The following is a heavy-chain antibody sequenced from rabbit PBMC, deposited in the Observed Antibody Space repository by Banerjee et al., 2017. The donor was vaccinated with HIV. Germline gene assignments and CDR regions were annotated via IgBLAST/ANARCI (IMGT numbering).Heavy chain of an antibody. J-gene: IGHJ4*01. V-gene: IGHV1S40*01. D-gene: IGHD4-2*01. CDR1: GFIFSDNYY. CDR3: ARGSTSFRDFNL. CDR2: IYIGSTGST. Sequence: QSLEESGGDLVQPGASLTLTCTASGFIFSDNYYMCWVRQAPGKGLEWIACIYIGSTGSTYYANWAKGRFTISKTSSTTVTLQMTSLTAADTATYFCARGSTSFRDFNLWGPGTLVTVS.